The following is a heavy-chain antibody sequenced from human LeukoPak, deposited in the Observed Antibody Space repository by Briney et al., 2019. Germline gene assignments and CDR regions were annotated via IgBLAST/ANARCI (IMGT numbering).Heavy chain of an antibody. CDR2: IYYSGST. Sequence: PSETLSLTCTVSGGSISSSSYYWGWIRQPPGKGLEWIGSIYYSGSTYYNPSLKSRVTISVDTSKNQFSLKLSSVTAADTAVYYCARGGRPGFGGNAYWGQGTLVTVSS. J-gene: IGHJ4*02. CDR1: GGSISSSSYY. V-gene: IGHV4-39*07. D-gene: IGHD4-23*01. CDR3: ARGGRPGFGGNAY.